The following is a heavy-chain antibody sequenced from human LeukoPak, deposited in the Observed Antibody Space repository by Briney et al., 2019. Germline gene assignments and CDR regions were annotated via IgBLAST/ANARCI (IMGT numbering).Heavy chain of an antibody. CDR2: IFPIDSET. Sequence: GESLKISCKASGYRFSSDWIAWVRRMPGKGLEWMGIIFPIDSETTYSPSFQGQVTISADKSISTAYLQWSSLKASDTAMYYCTRGCSGGSCSRDAMDVWGQGTMVTVSS. J-gene: IGHJ6*02. D-gene: IGHD2-15*01. V-gene: IGHV5-51*01. CDR1: GYRFSSDW. CDR3: TRGCSGGSCSRDAMDV.